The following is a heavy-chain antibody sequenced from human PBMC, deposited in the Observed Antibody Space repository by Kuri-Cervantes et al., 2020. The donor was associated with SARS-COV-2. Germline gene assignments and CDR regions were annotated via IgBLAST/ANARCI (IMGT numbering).Heavy chain of an antibody. V-gene: IGHV3-9*01. CDR2: ISWNSGSI. J-gene: IGHJ4*02. CDR3: ARGRNNYYDSSGAELDF. D-gene: IGHD3-22*01. CDR1: GFTFDDYA. Sequence: SLKISCAASGFTFDDYAMHWVRQAPGKGLEWVSGISWNSGSIGYADSVKGRFTISRDNGRNSLFLQMHSLRAEDTAVYYCARGRNNYYDSSGAELDFWGQGSLVTVSS.